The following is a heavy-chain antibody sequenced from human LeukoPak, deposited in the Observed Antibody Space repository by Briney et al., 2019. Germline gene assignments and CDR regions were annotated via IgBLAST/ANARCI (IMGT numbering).Heavy chain of an antibody. J-gene: IGHJ4*02. Sequence: SETLSLTCTVSGGSVCSGSFYWSWIRQPPGKGLEWIGYIYYSGSTNYNPSLKSRVTISVDTSKNQFSLKLSSVTAADTAVYYCARVVTTGTYFDYWGQGTLVTVSS. CDR3: ARVVTTGTYFDY. V-gene: IGHV4-61*01. CDR1: GGSVCSGSFY. D-gene: IGHD4-17*01. CDR2: IYYSGST.